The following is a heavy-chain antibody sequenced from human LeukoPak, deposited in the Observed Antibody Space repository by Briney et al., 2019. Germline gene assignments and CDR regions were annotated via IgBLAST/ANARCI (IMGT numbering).Heavy chain of an antibody. CDR1: GFTFSSYA. CDR2: ISGSGGST. Sequence: GGPLRLSCAASGFTFSSYAMSWVRQAPGKGLEWVSAISGSGGSTYYADSVKGRFTISRDNSKNTLYLQMNSLRAEDTAVYYCAKPFLGIAAAGKVDYWGQGTLVTVSS. V-gene: IGHV3-23*01. CDR3: AKPFLGIAAAGKVDY. J-gene: IGHJ4*02. D-gene: IGHD6-13*01.